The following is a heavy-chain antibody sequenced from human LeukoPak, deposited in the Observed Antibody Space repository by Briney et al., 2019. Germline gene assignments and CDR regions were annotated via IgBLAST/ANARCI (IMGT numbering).Heavy chain of an antibody. J-gene: IGHJ4*02. CDR1: GYTFTGYY. D-gene: IGHD3-3*01. CDR3: ARDKVSWIFGVVTPVDY. V-gene: IGHV1-18*04. CDR2: ISAYNGNT. Sequence: APVKVSCKASGYTFTGYYMHWVRQAPGQGLEWMGWISAYNGNTNYAQKLQGRVTMTTDTSTSTAYMELRSLRSDDTAVYYCARDKVSWIFGVVTPVDYWGQGTLVTVSS.